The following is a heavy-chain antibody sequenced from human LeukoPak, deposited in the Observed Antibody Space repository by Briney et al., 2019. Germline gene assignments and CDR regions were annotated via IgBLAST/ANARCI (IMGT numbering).Heavy chain of an antibody. V-gene: IGHV4-38-2*02. CDR3: AAGPWELDF. J-gene: IGHJ4*02. CDR2: IYNSGST. CDR1: GYSMSSTFS. Sequence: SETLSLTCTVSGYSMSSTFSWGWIRQPPGKGLEWIGSIYNSGSTYYNPSLKSRATISVDTSNNQFSLRLTSVTAADTAMYYCAAGPWELDFWGQGTLVTVSS. D-gene: IGHD1-26*01.